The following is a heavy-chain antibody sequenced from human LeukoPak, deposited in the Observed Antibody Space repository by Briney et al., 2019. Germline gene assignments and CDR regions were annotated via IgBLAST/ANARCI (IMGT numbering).Heavy chain of an antibody. CDR1: GYTFTGYY. D-gene: IGHD2-2*02. Sequence: ASVKVSCKASGYTFTGYYMHWVRQAPGQGLEWMGWINPNSGGTNYAQKFQGRVTMTRDTSISTAYMELSRLRSDDTAVYYCAREAEPIVVVPAAIGNWGQGTLVTVSS. CDR2: INPNSGGT. CDR3: AREAEPIVVVPAAIGN. V-gene: IGHV1-2*02. J-gene: IGHJ4*02.